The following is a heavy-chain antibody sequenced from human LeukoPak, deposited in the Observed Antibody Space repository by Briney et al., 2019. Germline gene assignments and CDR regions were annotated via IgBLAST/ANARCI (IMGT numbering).Heavy chain of an antibody. Sequence: PGGSLRLSCAASGFTFSSYWMSWVRQAPGKGLEWVANIKQDGSEKHYVDSVKGRFTISRDNAKNSLYLQMNSLRAEDTAVYYCARVSTGWWELITAWFDPWGQGTLVTVSS. D-gene: IGHD1-26*01. V-gene: IGHV3-7*01. CDR1: GFTFSSYW. J-gene: IGHJ5*02. CDR3: ARVSTGWWELITAWFDP. CDR2: IKQDGSEK.